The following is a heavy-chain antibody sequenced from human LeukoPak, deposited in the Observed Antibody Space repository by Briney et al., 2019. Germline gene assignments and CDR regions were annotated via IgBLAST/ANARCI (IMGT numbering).Heavy chain of an antibody. V-gene: IGHV4-39*01. CDR3: ARGRSITMIVVVINHDAFDI. Sequence: SETLSLTCTLSGGSISSSSYYWGWIRQPPGKGLEWIGSIYYSGRTYYNPSLKSRVTISVDTSKNQFSLKLSSVTAADTAVYYCARGRSITMIVVVINHDAFDIWGQGTMVTVSS. J-gene: IGHJ3*02. CDR1: GGSISSSSYY. CDR2: IYYSGRT. D-gene: IGHD3-22*01.